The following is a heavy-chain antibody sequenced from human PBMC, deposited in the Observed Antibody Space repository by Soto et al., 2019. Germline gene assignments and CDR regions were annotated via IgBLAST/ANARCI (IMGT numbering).Heavy chain of an antibody. D-gene: IGHD3-10*01. CDR3: ARHSSGTSFDP. J-gene: IGHJ5*02. V-gene: IGHV4-39*01. CDR2: IYYSGST. CDR1: GGSISSSSYY. Sequence: SETLSLTCTVSGGSISSSSYYWGWIRQSPGKGLEWIGSIYYSGSTNSNNPSLKSRVAISVDTSKNEFSPKLSSVTAADTAVYYCARHSSGTSFDPWGQGTLVTVSS.